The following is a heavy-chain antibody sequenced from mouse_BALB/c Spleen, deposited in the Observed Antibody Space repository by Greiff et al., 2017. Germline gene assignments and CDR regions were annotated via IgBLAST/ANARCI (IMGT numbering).Heavy chain of an antibody. CDR1: GFTFSSYG. J-gene: IGHJ4*01. Sequence: DVQLVESGGDLVKPGGSLKLSCAASGFTFSSYGMSWVRQTPDKRLEWVATISSGGSYTYYPDSVKGRFTISRDNAKNTLYLQMSSLKSEDTAMYYCARHTTTGTRGYYAMDYWGQGTSVTVSS. CDR3: ARHTTTGTRGYYAMDY. CDR2: ISSGGSYT. D-gene: IGHD4-1*01. V-gene: IGHV5-6*01.